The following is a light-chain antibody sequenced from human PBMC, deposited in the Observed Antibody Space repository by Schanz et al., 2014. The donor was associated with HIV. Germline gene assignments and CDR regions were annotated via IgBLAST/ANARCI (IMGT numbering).Light chain of an antibody. J-gene: IGKJ2*01. CDR2: QAS. V-gene: IGKV1-5*03. CDR3: QQSDTFPYT. Sequence: DIHMTQSPSTLSASVGDRVTITCRASQSIRSWLAWYQQKPGRAPNLLIYQASTLETGVPSRFSASGSGTEFTLTISNLQPDDFATYYCQQSDTFPYTFGQGTKLEIK. CDR1: QSIRSW.